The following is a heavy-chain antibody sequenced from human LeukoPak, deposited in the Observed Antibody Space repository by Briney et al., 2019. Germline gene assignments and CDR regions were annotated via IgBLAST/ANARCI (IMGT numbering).Heavy chain of an antibody. CDR2: MNPNSGNT. Sequence: GASVKVSCKASGYTFTGYDINWVRQATGQGLEWMGWMNPNSGNTGYAQKFQGRVTMTRNTSISTAYMELSSLRSEDTAVYYCARAPRKALNYYYYYMDVWGKGTTVTVSS. J-gene: IGHJ6*03. CDR1: GYTFTGYD. CDR3: ARAPRKALNYYYYYMDV. V-gene: IGHV1-8*01.